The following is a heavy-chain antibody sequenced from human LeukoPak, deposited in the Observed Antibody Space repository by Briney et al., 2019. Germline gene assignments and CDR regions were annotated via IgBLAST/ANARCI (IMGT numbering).Heavy chain of an antibody. J-gene: IGHJ5*02. D-gene: IGHD2-15*01. CDR3: ATVPLGYCSGGSCYP. CDR1: GYTLTELS. Sequence: GASVKVSCKVSGYTLTELSMHWVRQAPGKGLEWMGGFDPEDGETIYAQKFQGRVTMIEDTSTDTAYMELSSLRSEDTAVYYCATVPLGYCSGGSCYPWGQGTLVTVSS. V-gene: IGHV1-24*01. CDR2: FDPEDGET.